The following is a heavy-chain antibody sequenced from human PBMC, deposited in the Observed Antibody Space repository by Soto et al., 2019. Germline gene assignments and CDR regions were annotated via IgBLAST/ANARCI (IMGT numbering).Heavy chain of an antibody. D-gene: IGHD5-18*01. Sequence: SETLSLTCAVYGGSFSGYYWSWIRQPPGKGLEWIGEINHSGSTNYNPSLKSRVTISVDTSKNQFSLKLSSVTAADTAVYYCAIGKYSYGYDFDYWGQGTLVTVSS. CDR1: GGSFSGYY. CDR3: AIGKYSYGYDFDY. CDR2: INHSGST. J-gene: IGHJ4*02. V-gene: IGHV4-34*01.